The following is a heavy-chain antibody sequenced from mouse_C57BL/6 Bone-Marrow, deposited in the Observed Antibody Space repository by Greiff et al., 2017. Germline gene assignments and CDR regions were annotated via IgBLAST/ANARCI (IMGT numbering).Heavy chain of an antibody. CDR1: GYTFTSYW. CDR3: ARWGYDAREY. V-gene: IGHV1-50*01. J-gene: IGHJ4*01. Sequence: VQLQQPGAELVKPGASVKLSCKASGYTFTSYWMQWVKQRPGQGLEWIGEIDPSDSYTNYNQKFKGKATLTVDTSSSTAYMQLSSLTSGDSAVYYCARWGYDAREYWGQGTSVTVSS. D-gene: IGHD3-1*01. CDR2: IDPSDSYT.